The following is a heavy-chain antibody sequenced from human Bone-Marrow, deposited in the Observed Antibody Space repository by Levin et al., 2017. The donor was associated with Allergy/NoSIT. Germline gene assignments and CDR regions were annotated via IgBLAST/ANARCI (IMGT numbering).Heavy chain of an antibody. V-gene: IGHV3-23*01. J-gene: IGHJ6*02. D-gene: IGHD6-6*01. Sequence: GGSLRLSCAASGFTFSSYAMSWVRQAPGKGLEWVSAISGSGGSTYYADSVKGRFTISRDNSKNTLYLQMNSLRAEDTAVYYCAKGTSSSSVYYYYGMDVWGQGTTVTVSS. CDR1: GFTFSSYA. CDR2: ISGSGGST. CDR3: AKGTSSSSVYYYYGMDV.